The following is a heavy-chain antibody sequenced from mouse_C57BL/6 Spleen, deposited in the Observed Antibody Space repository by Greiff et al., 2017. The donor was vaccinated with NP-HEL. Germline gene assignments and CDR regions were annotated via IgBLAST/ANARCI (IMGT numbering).Heavy chain of an antibody. D-gene: IGHD1-1*01. CDR1: GYTFTSYW. J-gene: IGHJ4*01. Sequence: QVQLQQPGAELVKPGASVKLSCKASGYTFTSYWMHWVKQRPGQGLEWIGMIHPNSGSTNYNEKFKSKATLTVDKSSSTAYMQLSSLTSEDSAVYYCARSLIASVVATRPYYAMDYWGQGTSVTVAS. V-gene: IGHV1-64*01. CDR3: ARSLIASVVATRPYYAMDY. CDR2: IHPNSGST.